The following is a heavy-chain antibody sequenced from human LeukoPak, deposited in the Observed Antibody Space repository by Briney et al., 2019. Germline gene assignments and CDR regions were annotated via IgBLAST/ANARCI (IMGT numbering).Heavy chain of an antibody. CDR2: FNHSGST. CDR1: GGSFSGYY. Sequence: PSETLSLTCAVYGGSFSGYYWSWIRQPPGKGLEWIGEFNHSGSTNYNPSLKSRVTISVDTSKNQFSLKLSSVTAADTAVYYCARGRGGSFLRLHPYFDYWGQGTLVTVSS. CDR3: ARGRGGSFLRLHPYFDY. D-gene: IGHD2-21*02. V-gene: IGHV4-34*01. J-gene: IGHJ4*02.